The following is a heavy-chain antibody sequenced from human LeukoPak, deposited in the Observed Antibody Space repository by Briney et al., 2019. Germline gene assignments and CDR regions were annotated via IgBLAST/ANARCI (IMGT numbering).Heavy chain of an antibody. CDR3: ARAGYYYDSSGYYAYYFDY. J-gene: IGHJ4*02. Sequence: SETLSLTCTVSGGSISSYYWSWIRQPAGKGLEWIGRIYTSGSTNYNPSLKSRVTMLVDTSKNQFSLKLSSVTAADTAVYYCARAGYYYDSSGYYAYYFDYWGQGTLVTVSS. CDR2: IYTSGST. V-gene: IGHV4-4*07. CDR1: GGSISSYY. D-gene: IGHD3-22*01.